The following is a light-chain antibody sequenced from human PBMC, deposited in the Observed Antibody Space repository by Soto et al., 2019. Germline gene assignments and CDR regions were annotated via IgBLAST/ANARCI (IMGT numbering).Light chain of an antibody. J-gene: IGKJ1*01. CDR1: QGISGY. Sequence: AIRMTQSPSSFSASTGDRVTITCRASQGISGYLAWYQQKPGKAPKLLIYAASTLQSGVPSRFSGSGSGKDFTLTIICLQSEDFAVYYCQQYYTYPRTFGQGTKVEI. CDR3: QQYYTYPRT. V-gene: IGKV1-8*01. CDR2: AAS.